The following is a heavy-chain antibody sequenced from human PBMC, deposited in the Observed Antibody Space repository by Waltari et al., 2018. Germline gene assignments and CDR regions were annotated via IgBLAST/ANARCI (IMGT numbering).Heavy chain of an antibody. D-gene: IGHD3-16*01. CDR3: AMQSEMATRFEGW. CDR1: GFTFSSYG. Sequence: QVQLVESGGGVVQPGGSLRLSCAASGFTFSSYGMHWVRQAPGKGLEWVAFIRYDGSNKYYADSVKGRFTISRDNSKNTLYLQMNSLRAEDTAVYYCAMQSEMATRFEGWWGQGTLVTVSS. V-gene: IGHV3-30*02. CDR2: IRYDGSNK. J-gene: IGHJ4*02.